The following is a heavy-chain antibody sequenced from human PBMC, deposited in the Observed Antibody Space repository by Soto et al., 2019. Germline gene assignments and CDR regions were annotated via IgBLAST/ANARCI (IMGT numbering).Heavy chain of an antibody. CDR2: ISSSSSTI. Sequence: EVQLVESGGGLVQPGGSLRLSCAASGFTFSSYNMNWVRQAPGKGLEWVSYISSSSSTIYYADSVKGRFTISRDNAKNSLYLQMNSLRAEDTAVYYCARSSQWLVGGLDYWGQGTLVTVS. CDR3: ARSSQWLVGGLDY. D-gene: IGHD6-19*01. CDR1: GFTFSSYN. J-gene: IGHJ4*02. V-gene: IGHV3-48*01.